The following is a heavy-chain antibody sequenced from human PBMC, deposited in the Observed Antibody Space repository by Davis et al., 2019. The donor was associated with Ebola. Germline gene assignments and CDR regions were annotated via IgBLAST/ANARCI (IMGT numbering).Heavy chain of an antibody. J-gene: IGHJ6*02. CDR3: ARGRKWKGSGSYYPNYDMDV. V-gene: IGHV1-8*02. Sequence: AASVKVSCKASGGTFSSYAISWVRQATGQGLEWMGWMNPNSGNTGYAQKFQGRVTMTRNTSISTAYMELSSLRSEETAVYYCARGRKWKGSGSYYPNYDMDVWGQGTTVTVSS. D-gene: IGHD3-10*01. CDR2: MNPNSGNT. CDR1: GGTFSSYA.